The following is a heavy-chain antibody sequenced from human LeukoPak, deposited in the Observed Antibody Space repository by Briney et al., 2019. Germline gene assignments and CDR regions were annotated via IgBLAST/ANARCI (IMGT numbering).Heavy chain of an antibody. J-gene: IGHJ4*02. V-gene: IGHV3-21*01. CDR1: GFTFSSYS. Sequence: GGSLRLSCAASGFTFSSYSMNWVRQAPGKGLEWVSSISSSSSCIYYADSVKGRFTISRDNAKNSLCLQMNSLRAEDTAVYYCARDRSIPFDYWGQGTLVTVSS. D-gene: IGHD2-2*02. CDR3: ARDRSIPFDY. CDR2: ISSSSSCI.